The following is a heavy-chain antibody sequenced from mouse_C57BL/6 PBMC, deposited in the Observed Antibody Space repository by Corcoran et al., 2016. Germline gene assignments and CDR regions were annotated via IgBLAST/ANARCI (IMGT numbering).Heavy chain of an antibody. V-gene: IGHV1-81*01. CDR2: IYPRSGNT. Sequence: QVQLQQSGAELARPGASVKLSCKASGYTFTSYGISWVKQRTGQGLEWIGEIYPRSGNTYYNEKFKGKATLTADKSSSTAYMELRSLTSEDSVVYFCARVRYPYYAMDYWGQGTSVTVSS. J-gene: IGHJ4*01. D-gene: IGHD2-14*01. CDR3: ARVRYPYYAMDY. CDR1: GYTFTSYG.